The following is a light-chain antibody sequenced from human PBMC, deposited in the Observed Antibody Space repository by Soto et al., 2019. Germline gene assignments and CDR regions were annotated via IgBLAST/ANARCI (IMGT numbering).Light chain of an antibody. CDR2: DVG. Sequence: QSVLTQPRSVSGSPGQSVTISCTGTSSDVGAYIYVSWYQQYPAKAPKVMIYDVGRRPSGVPDRFSGSKSGNTASLTISGLQAEDEAVYFCCSYAGNKTVVFGGATKLTVL. CDR3: CSYAGNKTVV. V-gene: IGLV2-11*01. CDR1: SSDVGAYIY. J-gene: IGLJ3*02.